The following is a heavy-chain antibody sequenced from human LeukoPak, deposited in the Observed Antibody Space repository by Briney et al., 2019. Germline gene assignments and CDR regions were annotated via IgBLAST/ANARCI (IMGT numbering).Heavy chain of an antibody. CDR2: ISWDGGST. J-gene: IGHJ3*02. D-gene: IGHD6-19*01. Sequence: PGGSLRLSCAASGFTFDGYAMHWVRQAPGQGLEWVSLISWDGGSTYYADSVQGRFTISRDNSKNSLYLQMNSLRAEDTALYYCAKEVKDSSGWYRTETDAFDIWGQGTMVTVSS. CDR1: GFTFDGYA. V-gene: IGHV3-43D*03. CDR3: AKEVKDSSGWYRTETDAFDI.